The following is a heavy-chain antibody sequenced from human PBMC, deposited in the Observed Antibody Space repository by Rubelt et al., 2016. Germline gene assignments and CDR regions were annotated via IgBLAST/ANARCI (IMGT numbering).Heavy chain of an antibody. J-gene: IGHJ4*02. V-gene: IGHV4-34*01. CDR1: GGSFSGYY. D-gene: IGHD6-19*01. CDR2: INHSGST. Sequence: QVQLQQWGAGLLKPSETLSLTCAVYGGSFSGYYWSWIRQPPGKGLEWIGEINHSGSTNYNPSLKRRVTISVYTSKNQCPLKLSAVTAADTAVYYCARASSSGVDYWGQGTLVTVSS. CDR3: ARASSSGVDY.